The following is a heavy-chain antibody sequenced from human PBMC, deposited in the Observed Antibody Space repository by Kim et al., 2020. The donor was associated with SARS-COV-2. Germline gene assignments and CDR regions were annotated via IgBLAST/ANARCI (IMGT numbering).Heavy chain of an antibody. Sequence: LSLTCAASGFTFSSYAMSWVRQAPGKGLEWVSAISGSGGSTYYADSVKGRFTISRDNSKNTLYLQMNSLRAEDTAVYYCAKDAITMVRGVIRNWFDPWGQGTLVTVSS. CDR2: ISGSGGST. J-gene: IGHJ5*02. CDR1: GFTFSSYA. V-gene: IGHV3-23*01. CDR3: AKDAITMVRGVIRNWFDP. D-gene: IGHD3-10*01.